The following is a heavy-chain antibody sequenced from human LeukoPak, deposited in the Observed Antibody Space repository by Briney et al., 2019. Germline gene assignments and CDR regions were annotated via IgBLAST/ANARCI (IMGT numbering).Heavy chain of an antibody. D-gene: IGHD1-26*01. CDR1: GYTFTSYY. CDR2: INPSGGST. CDR3: ARALGGSYPPDDYYGMDV. V-gene: IGHV1-46*01. Sequence: ASVKVSCKASGYTFTSYYMHWVRQAPGQGLEWMGIINPSGGSTSYAQKFQGRVTMTRDTSTSTVYMELSSLRSEDTAVYYCARALGGSYPPDDYYGMDVWGQGTTATVSS. J-gene: IGHJ6*02.